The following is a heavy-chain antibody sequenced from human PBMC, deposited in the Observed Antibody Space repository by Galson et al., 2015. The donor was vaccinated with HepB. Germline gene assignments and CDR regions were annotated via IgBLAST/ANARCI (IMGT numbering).Heavy chain of an antibody. CDR1: GGSISSSSYY. CDR2: ICYSGST. Sequence: ETLSLTCTVSGGSISSSSYYWGWIRQPPGKGLEWIGSICYSGSTYYNPSLKSRVTISVDTSKNQFSLKLSSVTAADTAVYYCASLDPHDGYNPYWGQGTLVTVSS. V-gene: IGHV4-39*01. J-gene: IGHJ4*02. CDR3: ASLDPHDGYNPY. D-gene: IGHD5-24*01.